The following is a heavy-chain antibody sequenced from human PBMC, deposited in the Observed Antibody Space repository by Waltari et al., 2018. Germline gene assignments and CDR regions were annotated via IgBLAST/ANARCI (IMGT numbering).Heavy chain of an antibody. CDR1: GFTFDDYA. CDR3: AKDMRPHYYGMDV. CDR2: ISWNSGSI. V-gene: IGHV3-9*01. Sequence: EVQLVESGGGLVQPGRSLRLSCAASGFTFDDYAMHWVRQAPGKGLEWVSGISWNSGSIGYADSVKGRFTISRDNAKNSLYLQMNSLRAEDTALYYCAKDMRPHYYGMDVWGQGTTVIVSS. D-gene: IGHD6-6*01. J-gene: IGHJ6*02.